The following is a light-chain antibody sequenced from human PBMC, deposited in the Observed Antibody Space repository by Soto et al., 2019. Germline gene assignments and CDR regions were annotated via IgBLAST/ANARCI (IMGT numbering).Light chain of an antibody. V-gene: IGLV2-14*01. Sequence: QSVLTQPASVSGSPGQSITISCTGTSNDIGIYNYVSWYQQHPGKAPKLVICEVSNRPSGVSSRFSGSKSGNTASLTISGLRAEDEADYYCTSFTTTNIWVFGGGTKLTV. J-gene: IGLJ3*02. CDR1: SNDIGIYNY. CDR2: EVS. CDR3: TSFTTTNIWV.